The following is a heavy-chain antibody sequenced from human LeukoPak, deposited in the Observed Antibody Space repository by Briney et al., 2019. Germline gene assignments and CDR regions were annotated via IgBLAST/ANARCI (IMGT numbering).Heavy chain of an antibody. Sequence: GGSLRLSCAASGFTFSSYGMSWVRQAPGKGLEWVSGISPSGGITYYTDSVKGRFTISRDNPKNTVSLQMNSLRGEDTAVYYCAKDDAWGRYKDWGQGTLVTVSS. J-gene: IGHJ1*01. CDR2: ISPSGGIT. D-gene: IGHD3-16*01. V-gene: IGHV3-23*01. CDR1: GFTFSSYG. CDR3: AKDDAWGRYKD.